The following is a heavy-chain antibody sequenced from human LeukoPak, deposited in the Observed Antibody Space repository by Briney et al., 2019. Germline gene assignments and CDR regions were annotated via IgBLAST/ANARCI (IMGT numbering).Heavy chain of an antibody. CDR1: GGSISSSSYY. CDR2: INHSGST. Sequence: SETLSLTCTVSGGSISSSSYYWSWIRQPPGKGLEWIGEINHSGSTNYNPSLKSRVTISVDTSKNQFSLKLSSVTAADTAVYYCARRNYFGNWFDPWGQGTLVTVSS. J-gene: IGHJ5*02. CDR3: ARRNYFGNWFDP. D-gene: IGHD1-7*01. V-gene: IGHV4-39*07.